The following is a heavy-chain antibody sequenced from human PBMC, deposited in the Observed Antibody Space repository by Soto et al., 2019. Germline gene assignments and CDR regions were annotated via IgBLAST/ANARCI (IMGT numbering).Heavy chain of an antibody. D-gene: IGHD2-2*01. CDR3: ARDLHQMLSRNYYYYYMDV. CDR1: GFTFSDYY. V-gene: IGHV3-11*01. J-gene: IGHJ6*03. Sequence: QVQLVESGGDLVKPGGSLTLSCVASGFTFSDYYMTWIRQAPGAGLEYISYISNSGITKFYADSVKGRFTISRDNGKNSLYLQMNSLRAEDTAVYYCARDLHQMLSRNYYYYYMDVWGKGTTVTVSS. CDR2: ISNSGITK.